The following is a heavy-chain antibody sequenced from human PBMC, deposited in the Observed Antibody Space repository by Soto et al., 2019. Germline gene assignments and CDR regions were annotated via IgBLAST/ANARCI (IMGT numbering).Heavy chain of an antibody. CDR1: GCSISSGGYY. D-gene: IGHD3-16*01. CDR3: ARDRRESLGAGMDV. Sequence: TLSLTCTVAGCSISSGGYYWSWIRQHPGKGLEWIGYIYYSGSTYYNPSLRSRVTISVDTSKNQFSLKLSSVTAADTAVYYCARDRRESLGAGMDVWGQGTTVTVSS. CDR2: IYYSGST. J-gene: IGHJ6*02. V-gene: IGHV4-31*03.